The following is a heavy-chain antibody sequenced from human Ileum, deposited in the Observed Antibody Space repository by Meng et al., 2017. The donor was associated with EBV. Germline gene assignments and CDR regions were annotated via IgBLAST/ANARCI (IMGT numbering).Heavy chain of an antibody. CDR1: GFTVSSNY. Sequence: QLAESGGGLIQAGGFLSLACAASGFTVSSNYMSWVRQAPGKGLEWVSLIYGDDKTHYADSVKGRFTISRDTSKNTLYLQMNSLRVEDTAVYFCARDGELVTGKKLDDFWGQGTLVTVSS. CDR3: ARDGELVTGKKLDDF. J-gene: IGHJ4*02. V-gene: IGHV3-53*01. CDR2: IYGDDKT. D-gene: IGHD3-10*01.